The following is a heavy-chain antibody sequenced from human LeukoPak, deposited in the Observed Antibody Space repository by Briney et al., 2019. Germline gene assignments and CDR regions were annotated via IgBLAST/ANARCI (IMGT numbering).Heavy chain of an antibody. Sequence: ASVKVSCKASGFALYKYNIVWVRQAPGQGLEWVGWITAFNGNTNYGQKVQGRITMTTDTSTSTSYMELRNLRSDDTAVYYCARVTYYYGSGSYYNDWRSAFDIWGQGTMVTVSS. V-gene: IGHV1-18*04. D-gene: IGHD3-10*01. CDR1: GFALYKYN. CDR2: ITAFNGNT. J-gene: IGHJ3*02. CDR3: ARVTYYYGSGSYYNDWRSAFDI.